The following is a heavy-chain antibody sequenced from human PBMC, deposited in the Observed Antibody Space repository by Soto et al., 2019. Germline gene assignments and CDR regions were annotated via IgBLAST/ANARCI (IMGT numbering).Heavy chain of an antibody. D-gene: IGHD4-17*01. CDR2: IWYDGSDK. CDR3: ARDSGGDDHNYYMDV. V-gene: IGHV3-33*01. Sequence: QMQLVESGGGVVQPGTSLRLSCAASGFTFSNYAMHWVRQAPGKGLEWVTIIWYDGSDKNYGDSVKGRFTISRDNSKNTLFLQMNSLRVEDTAVYYCARDSGGDDHNYYMDVWGKGTMVTVSS. CDR1: GFTFSNYA. J-gene: IGHJ6*03.